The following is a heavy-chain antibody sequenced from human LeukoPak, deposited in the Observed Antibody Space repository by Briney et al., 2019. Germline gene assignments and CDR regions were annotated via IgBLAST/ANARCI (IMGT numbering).Heavy chain of an antibody. J-gene: IGHJ3*02. CDR3: ARWIKSGANWRHSSRYPRAFDI. Sequence: GGSLRLSCAASGFTFSNHAMSWVRQRPGKGPEWVSIVSGSGDSTKYAESVKGRFTISRDNSANTLYLQMNGLRAEDTAVYYCARWIKSGANWRHSSRYPRAFDIWGQGTMVTVSS. D-gene: IGHD6-13*01. CDR1: GFTFSNHA. CDR2: VSGSGDST. V-gene: IGHV3-23*01.